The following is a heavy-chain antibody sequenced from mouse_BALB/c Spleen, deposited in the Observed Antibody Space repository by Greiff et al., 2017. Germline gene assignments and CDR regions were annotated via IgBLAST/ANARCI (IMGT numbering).Heavy chain of an antibody. CDR3: ATGYDEGFAY. V-gene: IGHV5-6*01. J-gene: IGHJ3*01. CDR2: ISSGGSYT. D-gene: IGHD2-14*01. CDR1: GFTFSSYG. Sequence: EVHLVESGGDLVKPGGSLKLSCAASGFTFSSYGMSWVRQTPDKRLEWVATISSGGSYTYYPDSVKGRFTISRDNAKNTLYLQMSSLKSEDTAMYYCATGYDEGFAYWGQGTLVTVSA.